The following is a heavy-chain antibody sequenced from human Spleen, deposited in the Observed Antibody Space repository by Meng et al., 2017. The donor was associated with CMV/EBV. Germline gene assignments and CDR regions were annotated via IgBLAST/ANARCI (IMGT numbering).Heavy chain of an antibody. CDR2: IKQDGSEK. V-gene: IGHV3-7*01. J-gene: IGHJ4*02. CDR1: GFTFGDYA. D-gene: IGHD3-3*01. Sequence: GGSLRLSCTGSGFTFGDYAMSWVRQAPGKGLEWVANIKQDGSEKYYVDSVKGRFTISRDNAKNSLYLQMNSLRAEDTAVYYCASPHDFWSGYDYWGQGTLVTVSS. CDR3: ASPHDFWSGYDY.